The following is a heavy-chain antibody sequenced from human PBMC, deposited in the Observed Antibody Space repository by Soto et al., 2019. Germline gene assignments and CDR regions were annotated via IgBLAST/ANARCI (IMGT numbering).Heavy chain of an antibody. J-gene: IGHJ3*02. CDR1: EFSFSSYA. Sequence: EAPLLESGGDLVQAGGSLRLSCAASEFSFSSYAMSWVRQAPGKGLEWVSAISGDGDYIYYADSVMGRFTNSRDNSKNTLYLQMNSLRAEDTAIYYCVRQAAVPVAGTRAAATSFDIWGQGTMVTVSS. D-gene: IGHD6-19*01. V-gene: IGHV3-23*01. CDR3: VRQAAVPVAGTRAAATSFDI. CDR2: ISGDGDYI.